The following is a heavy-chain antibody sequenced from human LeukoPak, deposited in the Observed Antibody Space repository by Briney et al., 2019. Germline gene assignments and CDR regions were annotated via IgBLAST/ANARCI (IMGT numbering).Heavy chain of an antibody. CDR1: GGSLSSSSYY. CDR2: IYYSGST. J-gene: IGHJ4*02. CDR3: ASNSFDYYGSGSYSVDY. V-gene: IGHV4-39*07. D-gene: IGHD3-10*01. Sequence: PSETLSLTCTVSGGSLSSSSYYWGWIRQPPGKGLEWLGSIYYSGSTYYNPSLKSRVTISVDTSKNQFSLKLSSVTAADTAVYYCASNSFDYYGSGSYSVDYWGQGTLVTVSS.